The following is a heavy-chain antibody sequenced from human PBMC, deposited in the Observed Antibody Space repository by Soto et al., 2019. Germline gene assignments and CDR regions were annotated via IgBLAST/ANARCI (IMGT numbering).Heavy chain of an antibody. CDR2: INPSGGST. V-gene: IGHV1-46*01. J-gene: IGHJ4*02. Sequence: ASVKVSCKASGYTFTSYYMHCVRQAPGQGLEWMGVINPSGGSTSYSQKFQGRVTMTRDTSTSTVYMELSSLRSEDTAVYSCARITRIPAAGTIDYWGQGTLVTVSS. CDR1: GYTFTSYY. CDR3: ARITRIPAAGTIDY. D-gene: IGHD6-13*01.